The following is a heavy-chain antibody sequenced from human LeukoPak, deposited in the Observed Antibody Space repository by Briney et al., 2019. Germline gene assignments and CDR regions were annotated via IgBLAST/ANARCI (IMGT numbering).Heavy chain of an antibody. CDR2: IRDSDDNT. V-gene: IGHV3-23*01. J-gene: IGHJ4*02. CDR3: AEGYRRVDY. Sequence: GGSLRLSCAASGFTFSSYAMTWVRQAPGKGLEWVSTIRDSDDNTYYADSVRGRFTISRDNSKSTLCLQMNSLRADDTALYYCAEGYRRVDYWGQGTLVTVSS. D-gene: IGHD6-25*01. CDR1: GFTFSSYA.